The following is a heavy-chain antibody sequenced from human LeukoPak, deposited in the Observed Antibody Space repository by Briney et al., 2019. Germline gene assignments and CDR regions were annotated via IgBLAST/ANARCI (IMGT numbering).Heavy chain of an antibody. CDR2: ISDSGGGT. CDR1: GITLSNYG. D-gene: IGHD3-22*01. V-gene: IGHV3-23*01. J-gene: IGHJ4*02. CDR3: AKRGVVIRVILVGFHKEAYYFDS. Sequence: PGGSLRLSYAVSGITLSNYGMSWVRQAPGKGLEWVAGISDSGGGTNYADSVKGRFTISRDNPKNTLYLQMNSLRAEDTAVYFCAKRGVVIRVILVGFHKEAYYFDSWGQGALVTVSS.